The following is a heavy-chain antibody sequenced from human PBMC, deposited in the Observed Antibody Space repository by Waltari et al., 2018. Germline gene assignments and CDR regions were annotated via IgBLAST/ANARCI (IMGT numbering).Heavy chain of an antibody. CDR2: ISGNGDSI. CDR3: ARDGRPYGGPNWFDP. D-gene: IGHD3-10*01. Sequence: EVQLVESGGGLVQPGGSLRLSCTASGFSFGSYAMHWGRQAPGRGLEYFSAISGNGDSIYYADSVKGRFTISRDNSKNMLYLQMGSLRAEDMALYYCARDGRPYGGPNWFDPWGQGTLVTVSS. J-gene: IGHJ5*02. CDR1: GFSFGSYA. V-gene: IGHV3-64*07.